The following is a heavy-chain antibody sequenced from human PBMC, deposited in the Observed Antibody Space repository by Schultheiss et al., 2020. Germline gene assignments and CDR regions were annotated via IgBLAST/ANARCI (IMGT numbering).Heavy chain of an antibody. CDR1: GFTFSGSD. Sequence: GGSLRLSCAASGFTFSGSDIHWVRQASGKGLEWVGRIRTKANDYATAYAASVKGRFTISRDDSKNTAYLQMNSLRAEDTAVYYCAKLKLEISYGMDVWGQGTTVTVSS. V-gene: IGHV3-73*01. J-gene: IGHJ6*02. CDR2: IRTKANDYAT. CDR3: AKLKLEISYGMDV. D-gene: IGHD6-6*01.